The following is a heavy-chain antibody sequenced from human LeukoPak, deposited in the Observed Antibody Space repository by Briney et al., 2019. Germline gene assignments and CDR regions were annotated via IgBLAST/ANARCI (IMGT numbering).Heavy chain of an antibody. CDR1: GGRFSSYA. CDR2: ISPIFGTA. Sequence: SVKVSCKVSGGRFSSYALSWVRQAPGQGLEWMGGISPIFGTANYAQKFQDRVTITADESTSTAYVELSSLRSEDTAVYYCARILTGYSNWFDPWGQGTLVTVSS. CDR3: ARILTGYSNWFDP. D-gene: IGHD3-9*01. J-gene: IGHJ5*02. V-gene: IGHV1-69*01.